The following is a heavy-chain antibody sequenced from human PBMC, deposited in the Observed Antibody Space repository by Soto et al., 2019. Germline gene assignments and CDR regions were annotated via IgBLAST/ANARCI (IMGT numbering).Heavy chain of an antibody. V-gene: IGHV1-2*04. J-gene: IGHJ6*02. D-gene: IGHD2-15*01. Sequence: ASVNVSCKTSGYTFTRYYMLWVRHAPCQGLERMGWINPNSGGTNYAQKFQGWVTMTRDTSISTAYMELSRLRSDDTAVYYCARDGGGLGYCSGGSSECGIAVWG. CDR2: INPNSGGT. CDR1: GYTFTRYY. CDR3: ARDGGGLGYCSGGSSECGIAV.